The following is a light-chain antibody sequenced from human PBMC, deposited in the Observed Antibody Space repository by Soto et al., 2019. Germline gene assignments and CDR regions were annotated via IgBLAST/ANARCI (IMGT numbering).Light chain of an antibody. V-gene: IGLV2-23*02. CDR3: CSYAGSSTLI. Sequence: QSALTQPASVSGSPGRSITISCTGTSSDVGSYNLVSWYQQHPGKAPKLMIYEVSKRPSGVSNRFSGSKFGNTASLTISGLQAEDEADYYCCSYAGSSTLIFGTGTKVTV. CDR2: EVS. J-gene: IGLJ1*01. CDR1: SSDVGSYNL.